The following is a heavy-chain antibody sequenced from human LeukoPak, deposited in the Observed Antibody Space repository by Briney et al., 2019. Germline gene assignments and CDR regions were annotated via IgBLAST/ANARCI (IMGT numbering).Heavy chain of an antibody. J-gene: IGHJ6*02. CDR2: ISAYNGNT. D-gene: IGHD5-18*01. V-gene: IGHV1-18*01. CDR3: ARGRDTAMVQKSYYYYYYSMDV. Sequence: GASVKVSCKASGYTFTSYGISWVRQAPGQGLEWMGWISAYNGNTNYAQKLQGRVTMTTDTSTSTAYMELRSLRSDDTAVYYCARGRDTAMVQKSYYYYYYSMDVWGQGTTVTVSS. CDR1: GYTFTSYG.